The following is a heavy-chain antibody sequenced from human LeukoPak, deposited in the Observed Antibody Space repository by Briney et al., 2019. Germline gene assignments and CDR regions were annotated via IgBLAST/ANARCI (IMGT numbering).Heavy chain of an antibody. V-gene: IGHV4-39*01. CDR2: ILYSGAT. CDR3: ARHLSGKKDF. Sequence: SETLSLTCTVSGGSVSSNTYYWGWIRQPPGKGLQWIGSILYSGATYYNPSLESRVTISLEPSKTLLSLKLTSVTASDTAVYFCARHLSGKKDFWGQGALVTVSS. J-gene: IGHJ4*02. CDR1: GGSVSSNTYY. D-gene: IGHD3-10*01.